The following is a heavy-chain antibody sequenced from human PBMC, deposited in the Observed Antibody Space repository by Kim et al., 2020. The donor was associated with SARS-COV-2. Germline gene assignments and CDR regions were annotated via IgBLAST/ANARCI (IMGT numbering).Heavy chain of an antibody. D-gene: IGHD3-22*01. CDR3: ARSLTYYYDSSGYYFDY. J-gene: IGHJ4*02. V-gene: IGHV4-39*07. Sequence: SETLSLTCTVSGGSISSSSYYWGWIRQPPGKGLEWIGSIYYSGSTYYNPSLKSRVTISVDTSKNQFSLKLSSVTAADTAVYYCARSLTYYYDSSGYYFDYWGQGTLATVSS. CDR2: IYYSGST. CDR1: GGSISSSSYY.